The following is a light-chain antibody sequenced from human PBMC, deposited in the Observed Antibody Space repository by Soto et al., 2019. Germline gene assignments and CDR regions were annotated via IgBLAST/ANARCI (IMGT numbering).Light chain of an antibody. CDR2: GAS. CDR3: QQYGSSPIT. J-gene: IGKJ5*01. Sequence: IVMTQSPATLSVSPGERATLSCRASQSVDDNLAWYQQKPGQAPRLLIYGASTRATGIPARFSGSGSGTEFTLTISRLEPEDFAVYYCQQYGSSPITFGQGTRLEIK. CDR1: QSVDDN. V-gene: IGKV3-15*01.